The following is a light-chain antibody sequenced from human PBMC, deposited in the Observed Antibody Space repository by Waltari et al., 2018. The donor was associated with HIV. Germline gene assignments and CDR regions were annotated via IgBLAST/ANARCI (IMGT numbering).Light chain of an antibody. CDR3: QSYDMSQSGSLV. J-gene: IGLJ2*01. Sequence: QSVLTQPPSVSGAPGQRVTIACTGTRSNIGAGFDVHWYQQIPGNAPKLLIYDNNMRPSGVPDRFSGSKSGTSASLAITGLQSEDEADYYCQSYDMSQSGSLVFGGGTKLTVL. CDR1: RSNIGAGFD. CDR2: DNN. V-gene: IGLV1-40*01.